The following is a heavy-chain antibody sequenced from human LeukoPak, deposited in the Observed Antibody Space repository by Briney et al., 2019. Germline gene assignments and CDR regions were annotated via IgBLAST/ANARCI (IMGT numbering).Heavy chain of an antibody. Sequence: GASVTVSCTASGYTFTSYYIHWLRQAAGQGLEWMGVANPSGGSISYAQKFQDRMTMTRDTSTNTDYMELSSLRSEDTAVYYCARDPCSGDACYNWFDPWGQGTLVTVSS. V-gene: IGHV1-46*01. CDR1: GYTFTSYY. D-gene: IGHD2-15*01. CDR2: ANPSGGSI. J-gene: IGHJ5*02. CDR3: ARDPCSGDACYNWFDP.